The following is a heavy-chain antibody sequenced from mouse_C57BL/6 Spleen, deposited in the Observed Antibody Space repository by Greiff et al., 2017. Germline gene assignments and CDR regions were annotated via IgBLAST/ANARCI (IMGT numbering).Heavy chain of an antibody. J-gene: IGHJ4*01. CDR3: AISYYDYESSHAMDY. D-gene: IGHD2-4*01. Sequence: QVQLQQPGAELVRPGSSVKLSCKASGYTFTSYWMHWVKQRPIQGLEWIGNIDPSDSETHYNQKFKDKATLTVDKSSSTAYMQLSSLTSEDSAVYDCAISYYDYESSHAMDYWGQGTSVTVSS. CDR1: GYTFTSYW. CDR2: IDPSDSET. V-gene: IGHV1-52*01.